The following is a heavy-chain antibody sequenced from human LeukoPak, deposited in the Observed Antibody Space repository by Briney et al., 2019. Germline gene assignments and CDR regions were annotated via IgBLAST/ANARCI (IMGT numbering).Heavy chain of an antibody. J-gene: IGHJ5*02. Sequence: SGTLSLTCTVSGGSITRYYWSWIRQPAGKGLEWIGRIYTSGSTNYNPSLKSRVTMSVDTSKNQFSLKLSSVTAADTAVYYCVRGPKWSDVHNWFDPWGQGTLVTVSS. CDR2: IYTSGST. V-gene: IGHV4-4*07. D-gene: IGHD1-26*01. CDR1: GGSITRYY. CDR3: VRGPKWSDVHNWFDP.